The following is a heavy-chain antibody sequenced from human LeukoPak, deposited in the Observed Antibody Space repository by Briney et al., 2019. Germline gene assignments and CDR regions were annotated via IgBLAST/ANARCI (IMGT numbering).Heavy chain of an antibody. CDR1: GYTISSGYF. J-gene: IGHJ5*02. CDR3: ARGYSSSWYFNWFDP. D-gene: IGHD6-13*01. CDR2: IYHSGTT. Sequence: SETLSLTCTVSGYTISSGYFWGWIRQPPGKGLEWIGSIYHSGTTYYNPSLKSRVTISVDTSKNQFSLKLTSVTAADTAVYYCARGYSSSWYFNWFDPWGQGTLVTVSS. V-gene: IGHV4-38-2*02.